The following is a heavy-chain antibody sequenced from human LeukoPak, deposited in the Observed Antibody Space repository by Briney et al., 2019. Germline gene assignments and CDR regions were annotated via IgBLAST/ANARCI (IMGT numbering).Heavy chain of an antibody. V-gene: IGHV4-39*01. CDR3: ARHTSMTTEDLDD. CDR2: IYDGEST. J-gene: IGHJ4*01. Sequence: SETLSLTCTVSGGSMSSSNYYWGWIRQPPGKGLEWLGSIYDGESTYYNPSLNGRVPISIDTYKRQISLKLSSVTATDTAVDYCARHTSMTTEDLDDWGQGTLVTVSS. D-gene: IGHD4-17*01. CDR1: GGSMSSSNYY.